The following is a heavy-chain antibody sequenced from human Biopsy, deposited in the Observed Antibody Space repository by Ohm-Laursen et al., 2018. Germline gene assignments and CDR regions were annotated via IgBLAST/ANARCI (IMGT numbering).Heavy chain of an antibody. CDR2: VNPNSGAT. CDR1: GYTFTDYS. V-gene: IGHV1-2*02. D-gene: IGHD3-10*01. Sequence: GASVKVSCKASGYTFTDYSLHWVRQAPGQGLEWMGWVNPNSGATNYAQKFQGRVTMTSDTSISTAYIELRRLISDDTAVYFCARDRMVTIITLVRADTFDIWGQRTLVSVSS. J-gene: IGHJ3*02. CDR3: ARDRMVTIITLVRADTFDI.